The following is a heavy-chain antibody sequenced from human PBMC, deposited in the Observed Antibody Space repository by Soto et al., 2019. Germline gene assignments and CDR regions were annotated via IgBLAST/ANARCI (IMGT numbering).Heavy chain of an antibody. J-gene: IGHJ5*02. V-gene: IGHV3-48*02. Sequence: GGSLRLSCAASGFTFSSYSMNWVRQAPGKGLEWVSYISSSSSTIYYADSVKGRFTISRDNAKNSLYLQMNSLRDEDTAVYYCARDGLRFLEWLSNWFDPWGQGTLVTVSS. CDR2: ISSSSSTI. CDR3: ARDGLRFLEWLSNWFDP. CDR1: GFTFSSYS. D-gene: IGHD3-3*01.